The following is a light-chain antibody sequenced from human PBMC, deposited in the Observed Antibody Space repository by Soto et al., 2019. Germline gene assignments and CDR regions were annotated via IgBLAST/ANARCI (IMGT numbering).Light chain of an antibody. V-gene: IGKV1-5*03. CDR1: QTISSW. J-gene: IGKJ1*01. CDR3: QHYNSYSEA. CDR2: KAS. Sequence: DIHMTHSPSTLSGSLGYIVTITCRASQTISSWLAWYQQKPGKAPKLLIYKASTLKSGVPSRFSGSGSGTEFTLTISSLQPDDFATYYCQHYNSYSEAFGQGTKVDI.